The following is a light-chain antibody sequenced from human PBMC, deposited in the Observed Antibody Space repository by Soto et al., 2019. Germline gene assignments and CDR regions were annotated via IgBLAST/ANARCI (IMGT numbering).Light chain of an antibody. CDR2: EVS. J-gene: IGLJ3*02. CDR1: SGDVGTYNY. CDR3: SSYTSSNSWV. Sequence: QSALTQPASVSGSPGQSITISCTGTSGDVGTYNYVSWYHQHPGKAPKLMIYEVSNRPSGVSNRFSGSKSGNTASLTISGLQAEDEADYYCSSYTSSNSWVFGGGTKLTVL. V-gene: IGLV2-14*01.